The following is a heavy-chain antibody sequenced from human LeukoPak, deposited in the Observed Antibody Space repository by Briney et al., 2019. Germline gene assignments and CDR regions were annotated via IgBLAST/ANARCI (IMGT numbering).Heavy chain of an antibody. CDR2: IYADGYT. Sequence: GGSLRLSCAASGVIVSNEYMSWVRQAPGKGLEWVSAIYADGYTRDAASVKGRFSISSHNSKNTVYLQMDNLRPEDTAVYYCARDRRGEKDFDVWGPGTMVTVSS. CDR1: GVIVSNEY. V-gene: IGHV3-53*04. CDR3: ARDRRGEKDFDV. J-gene: IGHJ3*01.